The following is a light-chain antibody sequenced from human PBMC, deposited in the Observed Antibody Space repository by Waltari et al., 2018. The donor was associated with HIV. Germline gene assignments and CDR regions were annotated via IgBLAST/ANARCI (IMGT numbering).Light chain of an antibody. V-gene: IGLV2-11*01. J-gene: IGLJ1*01. CDR1: SMDVGGYNY. CDR2: DVS. Sequence: QSALTQPRSVSGSPGQSVTISSTGTSMDVGGYNYVSWYQQHPGKAPKLVIYDVSKRPSGVPDRFSGSKSANTASLTSSGLQAEDEADYYCCSYAGSYTYVFGTGTKVTVL. CDR3: CSYAGSYTYV.